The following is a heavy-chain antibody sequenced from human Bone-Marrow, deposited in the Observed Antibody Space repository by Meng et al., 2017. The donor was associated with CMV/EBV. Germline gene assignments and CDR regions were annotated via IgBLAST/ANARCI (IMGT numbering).Heavy chain of an antibody. V-gene: IGHV1-2*02. CDR3: ASTLGYYDYVWGSYWSS. Sequence: ASEKVSCKASGYTFTGYYMHWVRQAPGQGLEWMGWINPNSGGTNYAQKFQGRVTMTRDTSISTAYMELSRLRSDDTAVYYCASTLGYYDYVWGSYWSSWGQGTLVTVSS. CDR1: GYTFTGYY. CDR2: INPNSGGT. J-gene: IGHJ5*02. D-gene: IGHD3-16*01.